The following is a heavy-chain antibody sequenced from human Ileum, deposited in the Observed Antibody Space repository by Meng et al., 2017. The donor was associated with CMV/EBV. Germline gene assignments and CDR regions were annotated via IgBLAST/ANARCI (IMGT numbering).Heavy chain of an antibody. V-gene: IGHV3-74*01. CDR1: GFTFSRYW. CDR3: ARGPSSANYYVGDS. CDR2: INSDGRST. D-gene: IGHD1-26*01. Sequence: ASGFTFSRYWMPWVRQSPGKRLVWVSRINSDGRSTSYADSVKGRFTISRDNAKNTMYLQMNSLTTEDTAVYYCARGPSSANYYVGDSWGQGTLVTVSS. J-gene: IGHJ4*02.